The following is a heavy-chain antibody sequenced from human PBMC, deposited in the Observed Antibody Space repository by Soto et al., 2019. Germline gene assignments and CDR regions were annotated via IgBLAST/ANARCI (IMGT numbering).Heavy chain of an antibody. V-gene: IGHV3-23*01. CDR1: GFTFSSYA. J-gene: IGHJ4*02. CDR3: ARRSSGWYFDY. D-gene: IGHD6-19*01. Sequence: GGSLRLSCAASGFTFSSYAMSWVRQAPGKGLEWVSAISGSGGSTYYADSVKGRSTISRDNSKNTLYLQMNSLRAEDTAVYYCARRSSGWYFDYWGQGTLVTVSS. CDR2: ISGSGGST.